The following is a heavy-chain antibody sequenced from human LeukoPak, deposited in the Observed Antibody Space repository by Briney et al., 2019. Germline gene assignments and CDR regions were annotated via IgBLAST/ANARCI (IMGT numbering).Heavy chain of an antibody. J-gene: IGHJ3*02. CDR2: MYFNSGAT. D-gene: IGHD1-26*01. CDR3: AREGSSASGQDWYAFDI. V-gene: IGHV1-2*02. Sequence: ASVRVSCKASGFTFRAYYVHWVRQVPGQGLEWVGWMYFNSGATTYAPKFQGRVTLTGDTSINTGYLELVSLGPDDTAMYYCAREGSSASGQDWYAFDIWGQETMVTVSS. CDR1: GFTFRAYY.